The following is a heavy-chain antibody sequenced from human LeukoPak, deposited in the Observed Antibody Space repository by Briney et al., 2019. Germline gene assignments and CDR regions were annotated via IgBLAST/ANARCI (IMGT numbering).Heavy chain of an antibody. V-gene: IGHV3-7*01. D-gene: IGHD3-10*01. CDR1: GFSFSTYW. Sequence: GGSLRLSCAASGFSFSTYWMTWVRQAPGKGLEWVANMKQDGSEKYYVDSVKGRFTISRDNSKNTLYLQMNSLRAEDTAVYYCAREARGAEALDYWGQGALVTVSS. CDR3: AREARGAEALDY. J-gene: IGHJ4*02. CDR2: MKQDGSEK.